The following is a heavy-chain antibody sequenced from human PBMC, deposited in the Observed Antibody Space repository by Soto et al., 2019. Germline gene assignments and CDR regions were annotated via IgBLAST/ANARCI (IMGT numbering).Heavy chain of an antibody. J-gene: IGHJ1*01. V-gene: IGHV3-33*01. D-gene: IGHD2-15*01. Sequence: GGSLRLSCAASGFTFSSYGMHWVRQAPGKGLEWVAVIWYDGSNKYYADSVKGRFTISRDNSKNTLYLQMNSLRAEDTAVYYCARGRYCSGGSCYSAEYFQHWGQGTLVTVSS. CDR2: IWYDGSNK. CDR1: GFTFSSYG. CDR3: ARGRYCSGGSCYSAEYFQH.